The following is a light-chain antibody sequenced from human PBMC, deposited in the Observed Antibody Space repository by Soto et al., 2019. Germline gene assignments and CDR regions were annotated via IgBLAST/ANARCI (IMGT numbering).Light chain of an antibody. CDR3: QQAYSFPIT. CDR2: AAS. J-gene: IGKJ5*01. CDR1: QTVNTY. V-gene: IGKV1-39*01. Sequence: DIQLTQSPSSLSASVGDRVTITCRASQTVNTYLHWYQQTPGKAPKLLIYAASNLQSGVPSRFSGSGSGTDFTLSINSLQPEDFATYYCQQAYSFPITFGQGTRLEIK.